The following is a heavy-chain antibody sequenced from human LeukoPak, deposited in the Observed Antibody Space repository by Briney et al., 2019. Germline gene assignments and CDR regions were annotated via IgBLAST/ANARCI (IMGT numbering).Heavy chain of an antibody. CDR3: ARGYYDSSGYSNTFDI. J-gene: IGHJ3*02. Sequence: PSETLSLTCSVSGASITSSYWNWIRQPPRKGLEWIGYIYYSGSTKYNPSLNDRLTMSADTSKNQFSLTLSSVTAADTPVYYCARGYYDSSGYSNTFDIWGQGTMVSVS. V-gene: IGHV4-59*01. D-gene: IGHD3-22*01. CDR2: IYYSGST. CDR1: GASITSSY.